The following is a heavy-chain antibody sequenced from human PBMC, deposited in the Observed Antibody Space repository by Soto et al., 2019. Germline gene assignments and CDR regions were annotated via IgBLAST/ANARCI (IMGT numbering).Heavy chain of an antibody. V-gene: IGHV5-51*01. CDR3: ARLYGRYFDS. D-gene: IGHD1-26*01. CDR2: IYPSDSDT. J-gene: IGHJ4*02. CDR1: GYSFTTNW. Sequence: GESLKISCKGSGYSFTTNWIAWVRQMPGKGLEWMGIIYPSDSDTRYSPSFQGQVTISADKSISTAYLQWSSLKASDTAMYYCARLYGRYFDSWGQGTLVTVSS.